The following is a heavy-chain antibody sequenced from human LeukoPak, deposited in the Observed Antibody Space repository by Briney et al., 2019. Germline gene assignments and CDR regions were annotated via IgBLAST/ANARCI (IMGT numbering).Heavy chain of an antibody. CDR2: IYSSGST. Sequence: KPSETLSLTCTVSGGSISGNYWTWIRQPAGKGLEWIGRIYSSGSTNYNPSLKSRVTMSADTSKNQFSLKLTSVTAADTAVYYCARDSPVRGVIIYWGQGTLVTVSS. D-gene: IGHD3-10*01. V-gene: IGHV4-4*07. CDR1: GGSISGNY. CDR3: ARDSPVRGVIIY. J-gene: IGHJ4*02.